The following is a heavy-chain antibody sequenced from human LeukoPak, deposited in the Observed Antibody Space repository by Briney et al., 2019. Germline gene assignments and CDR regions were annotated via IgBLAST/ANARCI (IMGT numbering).Heavy chain of an antibody. V-gene: IGHV3-7*01. Sequence: TGGSLRLSCAASGFTFSSYDMYWVRQAPGKGLEWVANIKQDGSEKYYVDSVKGRFTISRDNAKNSLYLQMNSLRAEDTAVYYCARGQRGYYYGGAFDIWGQGTMVTVSS. CDR2: IKQDGSEK. CDR1: GFTFSSYD. J-gene: IGHJ3*02. D-gene: IGHD3-22*01. CDR3: ARGQRGYYYGGAFDI.